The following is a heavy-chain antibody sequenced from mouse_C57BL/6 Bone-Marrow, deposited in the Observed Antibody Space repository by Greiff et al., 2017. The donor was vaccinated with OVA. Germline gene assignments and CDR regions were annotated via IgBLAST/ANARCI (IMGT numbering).Heavy chain of an antibody. CDR3: ARMGDITTVVAPGFAY. V-gene: IGHV8-8*01. Sequence: QVQLKESGPGILQPSQTLSLTCSFSGFSLSTFGMGVGWIRQPSGKGLEWLAHIWWDDDKYYNPALKSRLTISKDTSKNQVFLKIANVDTADTATYYCARMGDITTVVAPGFAYWGQGTLVTVSA. CDR2: IWWDDDK. D-gene: IGHD1-1*01. J-gene: IGHJ3*01. CDR1: GFSLSTFGMG.